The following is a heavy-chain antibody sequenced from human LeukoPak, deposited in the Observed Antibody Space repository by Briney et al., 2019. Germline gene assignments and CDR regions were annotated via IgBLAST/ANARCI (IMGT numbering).Heavy chain of an antibody. J-gene: IGHJ4*02. Sequence: SETLSLTCTASGGSISSYYWSWIRQPPGKGLEWIGYIYYSGSTNYNPSLKSRVTISVDTSKNQFSLKLSSVTAADTAVYYCARDKGIAAARYFFDYWGQGTLVTVSS. V-gene: IGHV4-59*01. CDR3: ARDKGIAAARYFFDY. D-gene: IGHD6-13*01. CDR2: IYYSGST. CDR1: GGSISSYY.